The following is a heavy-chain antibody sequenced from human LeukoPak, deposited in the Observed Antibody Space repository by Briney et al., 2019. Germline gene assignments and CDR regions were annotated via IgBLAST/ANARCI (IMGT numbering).Heavy chain of an antibody. CDR1: GFTLNTYS. V-gene: IGHV3-21*04. J-gene: IGHJ6*02. Sequence: GGSLRLSCAASGFTLNTYSMNWVRQAPGKGLEWVSSISSTGSDMYYVDSVKGRFTISRDNSKNTLYLQMNSLRAEDTAVYYCARAPGRLYGMDVWGQGTTVTVSS. D-gene: IGHD2-21*01. CDR3: ARAPGRLYGMDV. CDR2: ISSTGSDM.